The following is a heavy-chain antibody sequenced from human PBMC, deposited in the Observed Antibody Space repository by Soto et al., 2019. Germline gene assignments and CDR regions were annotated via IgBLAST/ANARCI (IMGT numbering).Heavy chain of an antibody. CDR1: GFTFSNAW. Sequence: PGGSLRLSCAASGFTFSNAWMNWVRQAPGKGLEWVGRIKSKTDGGTTDYAAPVKGRFTISRDDSKNTLYLQMNSLKTEDTAVYYCTTAQDISGWFLLRYFDYWGQGTLVTVSS. D-gene: IGHD6-19*01. CDR2: IKSKTDGGTT. J-gene: IGHJ4*02. CDR3: TTAQDISGWFLLRYFDY. V-gene: IGHV3-15*07.